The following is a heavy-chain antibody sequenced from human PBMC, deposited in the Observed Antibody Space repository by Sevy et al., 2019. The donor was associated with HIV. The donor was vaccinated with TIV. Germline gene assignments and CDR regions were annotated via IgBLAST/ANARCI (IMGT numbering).Heavy chain of an antibody. Sequence: ASVKVSCKVSGYTLNQLSMHWVRQAPGKGLEWMGSFDPEDGERFYAQKFQGRVTMTEDTSTDTAYMELSSLQSEDTAVYYCATTKDYYESSGCPFDYWGQGTLVTVSS. CDR2: FDPEDGER. CDR1: GYTLNQLS. J-gene: IGHJ4*02. CDR3: ATTKDYYESSGCPFDY. D-gene: IGHD3-22*01. V-gene: IGHV1-24*01.